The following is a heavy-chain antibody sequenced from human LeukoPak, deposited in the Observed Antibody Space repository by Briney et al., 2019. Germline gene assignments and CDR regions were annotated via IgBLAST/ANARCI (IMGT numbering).Heavy chain of an antibody. CDR1: RFTFSSYW. Sequence: GGSLRLSCAASRFTFSSYWMHWVRQAPGKGLEWLTVISTDGNDKHYADSVKGRFTVSRDNSKNTLFLQMNNLRTEDTAVYYCAKDKSVSADYYFDYWGQGTLVTVSS. CDR2: ISTDGNDK. J-gene: IGHJ4*02. D-gene: IGHD5/OR15-5a*01. V-gene: IGHV3-30*18. CDR3: AKDKSVSADYYFDY.